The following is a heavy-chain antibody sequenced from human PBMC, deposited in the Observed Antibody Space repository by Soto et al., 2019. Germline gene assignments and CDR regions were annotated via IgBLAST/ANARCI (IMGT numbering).Heavy chain of an antibody. J-gene: IGHJ6*02. CDR3: ARDSDSSGRYGMDV. CDR2: IYTSGIT. D-gene: IGHD3-22*01. V-gene: IGHV4-4*07. CDR1: GDSISDNY. Sequence: QVQLQESGPGLLKPSETLSLTCTVSGDSISDNYWTWIRQPAGKGLEWIGRIYTSGITNYNPSLKSRVTMSVDTSKNHFSLRLSSVTAADTAVYFCARDSDSSGRYGMDVWGQGTTVAVSS.